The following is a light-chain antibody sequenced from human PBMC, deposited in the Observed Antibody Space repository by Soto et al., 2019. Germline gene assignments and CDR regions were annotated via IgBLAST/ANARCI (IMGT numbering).Light chain of an antibody. Sequence: EIVLTQSPGTLSLSPGERATLSCRANQSVSSSYLAWYQQKPGQAPRLLIYGASSRATGIPDRFSGSGSGTDFTLTISRLEPEDFAVYYCQQYGSSPVTFGQGTKLEIK. CDR3: QQYGSSPVT. V-gene: IGKV3-20*01. CDR1: QSVSSSY. J-gene: IGKJ2*01. CDR2: GAS.